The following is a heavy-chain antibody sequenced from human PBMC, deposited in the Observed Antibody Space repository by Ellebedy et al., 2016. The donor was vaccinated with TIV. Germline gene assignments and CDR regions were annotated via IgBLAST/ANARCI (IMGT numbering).Heavy chain of an antibody. V-gene: IGHV4-31*03. CDR1: GGSISSSSYY. J-gene: IGHJ3*02. CDR2: SDYRGRA. D-gene: IGHD1-26*01. Sequence: MPSETLSLTCTVSGGSISSSSYYWGWIRQHPGKGLEWIGFSDYRGRAHYNPSLESRLTISVDTSSNQFSLKLSSVTAADTAVYYCARDLYSGHYEGFGAFDIWGQGTLVTVSS. CDR3: ARDLYSGHYEGFGAFDI.